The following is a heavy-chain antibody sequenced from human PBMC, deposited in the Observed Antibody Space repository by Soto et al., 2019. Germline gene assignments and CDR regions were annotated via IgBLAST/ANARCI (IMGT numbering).Heavy chain of an antibody. CDR3: TRLLSAAQDY. V-gene: IGHV3-73*01. CDR1: GFVFKDSS. Sequence: EVLLVESGGGLVQPGGSLKLSCEASGFVFKDSSIHWVRQASGKGLEWVGRIRDRAYNYATAYAASVKGRFTISRDDSNHKAYLQMDSLKTEDTAIYYCTRLLSAAQDYWGQGTLVTVSS. J-gene: IGHJ4*02. CDR2: IRDRAYNYAT.